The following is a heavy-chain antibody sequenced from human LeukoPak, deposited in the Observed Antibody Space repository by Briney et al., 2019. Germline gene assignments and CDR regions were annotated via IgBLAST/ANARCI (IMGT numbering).Heavy chain of an antibody. CDR1: GYSISSGYC. J-gene: IGHJ4*02. CDR3: ARGRRGMATIYDY. V-gene: IGHV4-38-2*02. CDR2: IYHSGST. D-gene: IGHD5-24*01. Sequence: SETLSLTCTVSGYSISSGYCWGWIRQPPGKGLEWIGSIYHSGSTYYNPSLKSRVTISVDTSKNQFSLKLSSVTAADTAVYYCARGRRGMATIYDYWGQGTLVTVSS.